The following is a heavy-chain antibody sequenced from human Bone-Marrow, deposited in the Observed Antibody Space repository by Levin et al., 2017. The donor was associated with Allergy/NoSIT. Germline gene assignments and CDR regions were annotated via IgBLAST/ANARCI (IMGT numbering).Heavy chain of an antibody. Sequence: PGGSLRLSCTASGFPFSVYNMHWVRQAPGTGLEWVAIISPDGNTKFYGDSVRGRFTISRDNSKNMLYLQMNSLRTYDTAVFYCAKDRHGDYDYWGQGTPVTVSS. CDR2: ISPDGNTK. CDR1: GFPFSVYN. J-gene: IGHJ4*02. V-gene: IGHV3-30*18. D-gene: IGHD4-17*01. CDR3: AKDRHGDYDY.